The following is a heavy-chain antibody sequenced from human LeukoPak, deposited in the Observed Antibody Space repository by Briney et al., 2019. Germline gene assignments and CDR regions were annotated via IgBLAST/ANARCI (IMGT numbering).Heavy chain of an antibody. J-gene: IGHJ4*02. Sequence: GGSLRLSCAASGFTFSSYAMSWVRQAPGKGLEWVSAISGSGGSTYYADSVKGRFTISRDNSKSTLYLQMNSLRAEDTAVYYCAKDQGIVGATYFDYWGQGTLVTVSS. CDR3: AKDQGIVGATYFDY. CDR1: GFTFSSYA. CDR2: ISGSGGST. V-gene: IGHV3-23*01. D-gene: IGHD1-26*01.